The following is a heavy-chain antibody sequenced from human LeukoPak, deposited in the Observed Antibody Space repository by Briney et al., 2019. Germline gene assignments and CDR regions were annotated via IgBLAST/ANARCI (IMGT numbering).Heavy chain of an antibody. J-gene: IGHJ4*02. V-gene: IGHV3-21*01. CDR3: ARDPEGDFWSGYSDY. Sequence: GGSLRLSCAASGFTFSSYSMNWVRQSPGKGLEWVSSISSSSSYIYYADSVKGRFTISRDNAKNSLYLQMNSLRAEDTAVYYCARDPEGDFWSGYSDYWGQGTLDTVSS. CDR1: GFTFSSYS. D-gene: IGHD3-3*01. CDR2: ISSSSSYI.